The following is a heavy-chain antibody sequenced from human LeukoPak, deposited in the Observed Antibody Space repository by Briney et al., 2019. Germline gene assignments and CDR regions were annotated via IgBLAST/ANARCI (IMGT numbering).Heavy chain of an antibody. CDR2: FNPNSGGT. Sequence: ASVKVSCKASGYTFTDYYLHWVRQAPGQGLEWMGRFNPNSGGTDYAQMFQGRVTMTRDTSINTAYMELSGLRSDDTAAYYCARDASTTRVISASDNWGQGTLVTVSS. V-gene: IGHV1-2*02. J-gene: IGHJ4*02. D-gene: IGHD2/OR15-2a*01. CDR3: ARDASTTRVISASDN. CDR1: GYTFTDYY.